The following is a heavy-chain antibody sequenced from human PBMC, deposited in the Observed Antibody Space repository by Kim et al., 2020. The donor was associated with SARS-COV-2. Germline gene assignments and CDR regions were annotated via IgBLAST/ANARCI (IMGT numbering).Heavy chain of an antibody. V-gene: IGHV3-7*01. J-gene: IGHJ6*02. D-gene: IGHD5-12*01. CDR3: AMSGYVAGYYGMDV. CDR2: IKQDGSEK. CDR1: GFTFSSYW. Sequence: GGSLRLSCAASGFTFSSYWMSWVRQAPGKGLEWVANIKQDGSEKYYVDSVKGRFTISRDNAKNSLYLQMNSLRAEDTAVYYCAMSGYVAGYYGMDVWGQGTTVTVSS.